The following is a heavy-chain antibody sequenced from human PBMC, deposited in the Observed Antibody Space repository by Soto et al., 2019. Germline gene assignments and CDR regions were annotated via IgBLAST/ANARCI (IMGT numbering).Heavy chain of an antibody. Sequence: SETLSLTCTVSGGSISSYYWSWIRQPPGKGLEWIGYIYYSGSTNYNPSLKSRVTISVDTSKNQFSLKLSSVTAADTAVYYCARRSGYDSFDYXGQGTLVTVSS. CDR3: ARRSGYDSFDY. J-gene: IGHJ4*02. CDR2: IYYSGST. D-gene: IGHD5-12*01. CDR1: GGSISSYY. V-gene: IGHV4-59*08.